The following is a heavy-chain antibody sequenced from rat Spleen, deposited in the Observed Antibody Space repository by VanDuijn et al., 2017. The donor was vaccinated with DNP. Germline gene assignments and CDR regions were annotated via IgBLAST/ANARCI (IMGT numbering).Heavy chain of an antibody. CDR2: IGSDGYAP. J-gene: IGHJ4*01. CDR3: ARDEGSYYYAMDA. CDR1: GFTFSAYY. Sequence: EVQLVESGGGLVQPGRSLKLSCAASGFTFSAYYMAWVRQAPAKGLEWVAYIGSDGYAPYYGDSVKGRFTISRDNAKSTLYLQMNSLRSEDMATYYCARDEGSYYYAMDAWGQGTSVTVSS. V-gene: IGHV5-22*01. D-gene: IGHD1-11*01.